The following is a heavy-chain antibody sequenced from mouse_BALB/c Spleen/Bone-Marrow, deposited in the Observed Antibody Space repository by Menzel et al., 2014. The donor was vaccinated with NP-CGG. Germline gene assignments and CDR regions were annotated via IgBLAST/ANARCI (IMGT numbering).Heavy chain of an antibody. CDR3: STYEGGTFDY. Sequence: EVKLVESGPSLVKPSQTLSLTCSVTGDSITSGYWNWIRKFPGNKLEFMGYISYSGSTYYNPSLKSRISITRDTSKTQYYLQLNSVTTEDTATYYCSTYEGGTFDYGGQGTTLTVSS. V-gene: IGHV3-8*02. D-gene: IGHD3-3*01. J-gene: IGHJ2*01. CDR1: GDSITSGY. CDR2: ISYSGST.